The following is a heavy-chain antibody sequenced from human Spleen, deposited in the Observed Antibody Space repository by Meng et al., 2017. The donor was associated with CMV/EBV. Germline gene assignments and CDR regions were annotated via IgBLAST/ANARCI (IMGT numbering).Heavy chain of an antibody. J-gene: IGHJ4*02. V-gene: IGHV3-30-3*01. CDR1: GFTFSIYA. CDR3: ASQSSGSYLDFDY. CDR2: ISYDGSNK. Sequence: QGHRGGSGGGGALPGRSMGLSCAASGFTFSIYAMHWLHQAPGKGLEWVAVISYDGSNKYYADSVKGRFTISRDNSKNMLYLQMNSLRAEDTAVYYCASQSSGSYLDFDYWGQGTLVTVSS. D-gene: IGHD1-26*01.